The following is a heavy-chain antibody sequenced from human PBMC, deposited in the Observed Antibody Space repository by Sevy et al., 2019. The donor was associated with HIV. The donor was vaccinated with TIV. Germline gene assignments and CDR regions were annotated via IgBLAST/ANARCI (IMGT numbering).Heavy chain of an antibody. CDR3: AGTGSNYGGYYYYGMDV. Sequence: GGSLRLSCAASGFTFSSYGMHWVRQAPGKGLEWVAVIWYDGSNKYYADSVKGRFTISRDNSKNTLYLQMDSLRAEDTAVYYCAGTGSNYGGYYYYGMDVWGQGTTVTVSS. CDR1: GFTFSSYG. D-gene: IGHD4-4*01. CDR2: IWYDGSNK. V-gene: IGHV3-33*01. J-gene: IGHJ6*02.